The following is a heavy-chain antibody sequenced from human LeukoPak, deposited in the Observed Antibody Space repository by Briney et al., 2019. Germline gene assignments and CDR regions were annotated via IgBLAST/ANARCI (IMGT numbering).Heavy chain of an antibody. CDR3: ARGGYSSGWYGARTYYFDY. CDR2: IWYDGRNK. D-gene: IGHD6-19*01. Sequence: PGRSLRLSCAASGFTFSSYGMHWVRQAPGKGLEWVAVIWYDGRNKFYADSLKGRFTISRDNSKNTLYLQMNSLRAEDTAVYYCARGGYSSGWYGARTYYFDYWGQGTLVTVSS. J-gene: IGHJ4*02. CDR1: GFTFSSYG. V-gene: IGHV3-33*01.